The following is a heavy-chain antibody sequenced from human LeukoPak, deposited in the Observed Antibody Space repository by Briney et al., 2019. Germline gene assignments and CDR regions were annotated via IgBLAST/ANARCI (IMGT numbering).Heavy chain of an antibody. D-gene: IGHD3-22*01. CDR1: GYTFTSYY. J-gene: IGHJ4*02. CDR3: ASMPYYYDSRGYYEHLYFDY. V-gene: IGHV1-46*01. Sequence: GASVKVSCKASGYTFTSYYMHWVRQAPGQGLEWMGIINPSGGSTSYAQKFQGRVTITADESTSTAYMELSSLRSEDTAVYYCASMPYYYDSRGYYEHLYFDYWGQGTLVTVSS. CDR2: INPSGGST.